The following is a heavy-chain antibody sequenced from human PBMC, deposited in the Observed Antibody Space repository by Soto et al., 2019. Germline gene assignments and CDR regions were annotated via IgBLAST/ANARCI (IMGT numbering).Heavy chain of an antibody. CDR3: ARGPVVMATIHYYYYVIDF. D-gene: IGHD5-12*01. Sequence: ASVKVSCKASGYTFTSYYMHWVRQAPGQGLEWMGIINPSGGSTSYAQKFQGRVTMTRDTSTSTVYMELSSLRSEDTAVYYCARGPVVMATIHYYYYVIDFWGQGTTVTGSS. J-gene: IGHJ6*02. CDR1: GYTFTSYY. V-gene: IGHV1-46*01. CDR2: INPSGGST.